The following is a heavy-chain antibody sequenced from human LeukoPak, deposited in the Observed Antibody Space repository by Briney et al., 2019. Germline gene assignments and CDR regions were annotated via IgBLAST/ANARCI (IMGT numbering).Heavy chain of an antibody. D-gene: IGHD3-10*01. Sequence: SETLSLTCAVYVESFSGYYWSWIRQPPGKGLEWIGEINHSGSTNYNSSLKSRVTISVDTSKNQFSLKLSSVTAADTAVYYCARGYYGSGSHCCHMDVWGKGTTITVS. CDR1: VESFSGYY. V-gene: IGHV4-34*01. CDR2: INHSGST. CDR3: ARGYYGSGSHCCHMDV. J-gene: IGHJ6*03.